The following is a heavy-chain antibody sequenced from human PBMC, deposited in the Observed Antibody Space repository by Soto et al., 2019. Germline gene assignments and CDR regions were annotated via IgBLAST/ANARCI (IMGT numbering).Heavy chain of an antibody. Sequence: EVQLVESGGGLVKPGGSLRLSCAASGFTFSNAWMTWVRQAPGKGLEWVGRIKSKTDGGTIDYAAPVKGRFTVSRDDSETTLDLQTDSQKTEDTAVYYCTTDSGYVTASHYFDYWGQGTQVTVAS. CDR2: IKSKTDGGTI. V-gene: IGHV3-15*01. CDR3: TTDSGYVTASHYFDY. D-gene: IGHD2-15*01. CDR1: GFTFSNAW. J-gene: IGHJ4*02.